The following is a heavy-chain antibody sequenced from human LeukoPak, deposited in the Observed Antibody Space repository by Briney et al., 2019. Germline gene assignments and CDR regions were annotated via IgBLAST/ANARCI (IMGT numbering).Heavy chain of an antibody. J-gene: IGHJ4*02. V-gene: IGHV3-23*01. Sequence: PGGSLRLSCAASGFTFSSYWMSWVRQAPGKGLEWVSAISGSGGSTYYADSVKGRFTISRDNSKNTLYLQMNSLRAEDTAVYYCAKDRHHNYYGSGSYSDYWGQGTLVTVSS. CDR3: AKDRHHNYYGSGSYSDY. D-gene: IGHD3-10*01. CDR2: ISGSGGST. CDR1: GFTFSSYW.